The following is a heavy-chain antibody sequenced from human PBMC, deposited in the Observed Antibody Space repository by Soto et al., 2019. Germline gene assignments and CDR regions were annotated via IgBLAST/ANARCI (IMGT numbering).Heavy chain of an antibody. CDR3: VKDMKWGGMTTIHYFDS. CDR1: GFIADDYA. J-gene: IGHJ4*02. D-gene: IGHD4-17*01. CDR2: ISSNSATI. Sequence: DVQLVESGGGLVQPGRSLRLSCVASGFIADDYAMHWVRQAPGKGLEWVSGISSNSATINYADSVKGRFTISRDNAKNSLLLQMNSLRPEDTAFYYCVKDMKWGGMTTIHYFDSWGQGTLVTVSS. V-gene: IGHV3-9*02.